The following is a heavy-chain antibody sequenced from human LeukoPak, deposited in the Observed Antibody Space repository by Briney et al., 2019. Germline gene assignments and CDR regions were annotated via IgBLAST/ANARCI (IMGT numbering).Heavy chain of an antibody. D-gene: IGHD2-2*03. CDR2: MNPNSGNT. J-gene: IGHJ4*02. CDR3: ARTPGYDATGFYQGGFDV. V-gene: IGHV1-8*01. CDR1: GYTFTHYD. Sequence: ASVKVSRKASGYTFTHYDINWVRQAAGRGLEGMGWMNPNSGNTGYAQKFLGRINLTRDTSMTTSYMELSGLTSEDTAVYYCARTPGYDATGFYQGGFDVWSQGTLVTVSS.